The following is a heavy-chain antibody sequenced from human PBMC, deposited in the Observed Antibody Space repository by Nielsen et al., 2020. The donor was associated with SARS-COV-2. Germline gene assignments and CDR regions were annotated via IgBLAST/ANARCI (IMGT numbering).Heavy chain of an antibody. J-gene: IGHJ6*04. CDR3: ARDKTPEGFGVVIHV. Sequence: GESLKISCAASGFTFSSYGMHWVRQAPGKGLEWVAVIWYDGSNKYYADSVKGRFTISRDNSKNTLYLQMNSLRAEDTAVYYCARDKTPEGFGVVIHVWGKGTTVTVSS. CDR1: GFTFSSYG. CDR2: IWYDGSNK. V-gene: IGHV3-33*01. D-gene: IGHD3-3*01.